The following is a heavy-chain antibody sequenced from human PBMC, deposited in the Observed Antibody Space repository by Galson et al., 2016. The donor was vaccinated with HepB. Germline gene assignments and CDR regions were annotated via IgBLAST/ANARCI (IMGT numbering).Heavy chain of an antibody. Sequence: SCKASGYSFNNYGIGWVRQAPGQGLEWMAWISVYNGDTHLAQKLQGRVTITTDTSANTAYMDLKSLTSDDTAVYYCARGHYGSGSFDYWGQGTLVTVAS. CDR1: GYSFNNYG. D-gene: IGHD3-10*01. J-gene: IGHJ4*02. CDR3: ARGHYGSGSFDY. V-gene: IGHV1-18*01. CDR2: ISVYNGDT.